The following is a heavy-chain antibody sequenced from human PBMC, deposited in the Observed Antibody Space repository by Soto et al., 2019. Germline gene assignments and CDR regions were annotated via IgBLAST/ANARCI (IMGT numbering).Heavy chain of an antibody. J-gene: IGHJ5*02. CDR2: INSDGSST. CDR1: GFTFSSYW. Sequence: GGSLRLSCAASGFTFSSYWMHWVRQAPGKGLVWVSRINSDGSSTSYADSVKGRFTISRDNAKNTLYLQMNSLRAEDTAVYYYARDRVVVPAATTDAYNWFDPWGQGTLVTVSS. V-gene: IGHV3-74*01. D-gene: IGHD2-2*01. CDR3: ARDRVVVPAATTDAYNWFDP.